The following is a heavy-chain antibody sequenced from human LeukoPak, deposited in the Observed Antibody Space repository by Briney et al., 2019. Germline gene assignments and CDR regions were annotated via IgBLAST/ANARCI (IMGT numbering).Heavy chain of an antibody. D-gene: IGHD6-19*01. CDR3: ARGAVGSGWSFDY. V-gene: IGHV3-13*01. CDR1: GFTFSSYD. J-gene: IGHJ4*02. CDR2: IGTAGDT. Sequence: GGSLRLSCAASGFTFSSYDMHWVRQATGKGLEWVSAIGTAGDTYYPGSVKGRFTISRENAKNSLYLQMNSLRAGDTAVYYCARGAVGSGWSFDYWGQGTLVTVSS.